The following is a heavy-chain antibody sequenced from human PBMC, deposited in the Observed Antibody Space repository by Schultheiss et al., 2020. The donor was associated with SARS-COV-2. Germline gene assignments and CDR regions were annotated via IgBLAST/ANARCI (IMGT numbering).Heavy chain of an antibody. CDR3: ARDDSSGYSPAY. J-gene: IGHJ4*02. CDR1: GGSISSSSYY. Sequence: SETLSLTCTVSGGSISSSSYYWGWIRQPAGKGLEWIGRIYTSGSTNYNPSLKSRVTISVDTSKNQFSLKLSSVTAADTAVYYCARDDSSGYSPAYWGQGTLVTVSS. D-gene: IGHD3-22*01. V-gene: IGHV4-61*02. CDR2: IYTSGST.